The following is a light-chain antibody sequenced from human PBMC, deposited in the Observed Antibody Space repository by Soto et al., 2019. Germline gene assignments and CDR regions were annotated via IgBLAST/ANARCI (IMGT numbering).Light chain of an antibody. CDR2: GAS. CDR3: QHFNSWPLL. V-gene: IGKV3-15*01. CDR1: QNVNNR. Sequence: EIVMTQSPAMLSVSPGERATLSCRASQNVNNRLAWYQQKAGQPPRLLIYGASTRATGIPARFSGSGSGTKFTLTISSLQSEDFAVYYCQHFNSWPLLFGQGTKVDIK. J-gene: IGKJ1*01.